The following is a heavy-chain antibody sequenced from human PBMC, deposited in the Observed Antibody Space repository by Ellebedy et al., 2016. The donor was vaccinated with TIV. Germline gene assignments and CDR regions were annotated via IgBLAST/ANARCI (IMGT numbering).Heavy chain of an antibody. CDR2: ISAYNGNT. V-gene: IGHV1-18*04. J-gene: IGHJ6*02. CDR3: ARECEVFLWIGELQGYYYYGMDV. CDR1: GYSFTSYG. D-gene: IGHD3-10*01. Sequence: AASVKVSCKASGYSFTSYGISWVRQAPGQGLEWMGWISAYNGNTNYAPKFQGSVTMTTDTSTGTAYMELRSLRSDDTAVYYCARECEVFLWIGELQGYYYYGMDVWGQGTTVTVSS.